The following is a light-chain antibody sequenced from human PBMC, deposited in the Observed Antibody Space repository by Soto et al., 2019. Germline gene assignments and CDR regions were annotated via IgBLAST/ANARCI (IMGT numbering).Light chain of an antibody. CDR1: SSDVGGYNY. J-gene: IGLJ1*01. CDR3: SSYTTSNTRQIV. CDR2: DVS. V-gene: IGLV2-14*03. Sequence: QSVLTQPASVSGSPGQSITISCTGTSSDVGGYNYVSWYQYHPGKAPKLIIYDVSNRPSGVSIRLSGSKSDNTASLTISGLQPEDEADYHCSSYTTSNTRQIVFGTGTKVTVL.